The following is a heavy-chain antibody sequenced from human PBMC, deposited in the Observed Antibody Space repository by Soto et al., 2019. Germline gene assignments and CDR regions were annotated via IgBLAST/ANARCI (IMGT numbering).Heavy chain of an antibody. CDR1: GGSIGSYY. D-gene: IGHD3-3*01. V-gene: IGHV4-59*01. J-gene: IGHJ6*02. Sequence: QVQLQESGPGLVKPSETLSLTCTVSGGSIGSYYWNWIRQPPGKGLEWIGHIYYSGSTNYNPSLKSRVTISVDTSKNQFSLKLSSVTAADTAVYYCARDGGFYYGMDVWGQGTTVTVSS. CDR2: IYYSGST. CDR3: ARDGGFYYGMDV.